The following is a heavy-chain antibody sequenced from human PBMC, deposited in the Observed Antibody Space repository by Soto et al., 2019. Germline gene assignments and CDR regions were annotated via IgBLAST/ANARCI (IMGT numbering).Heavy chain of an antibody. CDR1: GYTFTGYA. D-gene: IGHD6-19*01. CDR3: ARAVAVPAAFDY. CDR2: INAGNGNT. J-gene: IGHJ4*02. Sequence: QVQLVQSGAEEKKPGASVKVSCKASGYTFTGYAMHWVRQAPGQRLEWMGWINAGNGNTKYSQKFQGRVTITRDTSASTAYMERSSLRSEDTAVYYCARAVAVPAAFDYWGQGTLVTVSS. V-gene: IGHV1-3*05.